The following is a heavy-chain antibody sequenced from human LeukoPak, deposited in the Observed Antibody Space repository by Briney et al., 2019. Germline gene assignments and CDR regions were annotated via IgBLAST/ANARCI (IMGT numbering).Heavy chain of an antibody. D-gene: IGHD6-19*01. J-gene: IGHJ4*02. CDR2: ISSSGSSI. V-gene: IGHV3-11*04. CDR1: GFTFSDYY. CDR3: AREVAVAGTDLDY. Sequence: GGSLRLSCAASGFTFSDYYMSWIRQAPGKGLECLSYISSSGSSIYYADSVKGRFTISRDNAKNSLYLQMNSLRAEDTAVYYCAREVAVAGTDLDYWGQGTLVTVSS.